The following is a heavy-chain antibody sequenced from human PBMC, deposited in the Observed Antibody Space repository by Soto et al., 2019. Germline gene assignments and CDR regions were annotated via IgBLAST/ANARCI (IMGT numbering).Heavy chain of an antibody. J-gene: IGHJ4*02. V-gene: IGHV1-69*04. D-gene: IGHD1-1*01. CDR1: GGDLTNSG. CDR2: IFPLLAMV. CDR3: AEEDGTGFKS. Sequence: QVHLVQSGAEMKKPGSSVKVSCKVSGGDLTNSGISWVRQAPGQGLEWMGGIFPLLAMVDYSQKFQGRVTITADESTNTAYMDLGSLNSADTAVYYCAEEDGTGFKSWGQGTLVIVSS.